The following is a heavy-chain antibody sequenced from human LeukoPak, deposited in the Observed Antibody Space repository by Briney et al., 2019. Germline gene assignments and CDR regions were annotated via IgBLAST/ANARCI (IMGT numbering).Heavy chain of an antibody. CDR3: ARGAVATPNYNYRDV. V-gene: IGHV1-18*01. D-gene: IGHD5-12*01. CDR1: GYTFTSYG. J-gene: IGHJ6*03. Sequence: ASVKVSCKASGYTFTSYGISWVRQAPGQGLEWMGWISAYNGNTNYAQKLQGRVTMTTDTSTSTAYMELRSLRSDDTAVYYCARGAVATPNYNYRDVWGKGTTVTIPS. CDR2: ISAYNGNT.